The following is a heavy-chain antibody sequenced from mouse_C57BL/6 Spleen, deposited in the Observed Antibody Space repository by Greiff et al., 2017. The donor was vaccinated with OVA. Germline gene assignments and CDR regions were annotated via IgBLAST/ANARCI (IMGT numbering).Heavy chain of an antibody. J-gene: IGHJ2*01. CDR1: GYTFTSYW. CDR3: AALYNSFDY. CDR2: IHPSDSDT. D-gene: IGHD1-3*01. Sequence: QVQLQQPGAELVKPGASVKVSCKASGYTFTSYWTHFLKQMPGQGLCFILLIHPSDSDTNYNQKFKGKATLTVDKSSSTAYMQLSSLTSEDSAVYYCAALYNSFDYWGQGTTLTVSS. V-gene: IGHV1-74*01.